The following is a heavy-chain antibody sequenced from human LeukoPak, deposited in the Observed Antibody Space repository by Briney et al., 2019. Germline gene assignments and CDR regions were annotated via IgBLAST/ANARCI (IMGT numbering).Heavy chain of an antibody. V-gene: IGHV3-30*03. CDR1: GFTFNSYG. CDR3: TREGMGTTFSAWFDP. J-gene: IGHJ5*02. CDR2: VSSDGSID. D-gene: IGHD1-7*01. Sequence: GGSLRLSCVASGFTFNSYGMHWVRQAPGKGLEWVAVVSSDGSIDYYADSVRGRFTVSRDNSKNTMYLQVNSLRAEDTAVYYCTREGMGTTFSAWFDPWGQGTLVTVSS.